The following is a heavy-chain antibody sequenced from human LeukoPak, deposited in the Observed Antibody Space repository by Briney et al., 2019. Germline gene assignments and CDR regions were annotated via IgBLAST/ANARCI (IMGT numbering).Heavy chain of an antibody. CDR3: TRHNLAYYDILTGYYGIGWFDP. D-gene: IGHD3-9*01. J-gene: IGHJ5*02. V-gene: IGHV3-73*01. Sequence: GGSLRLSCAVSGFPFITYNMNWVRQASGKGLEWVGRIRSKANSYATAYAASVKGRFTISRDDSKNTAYLQMNSLKTEDTAVYYCTRHNLAYYDILTGYYGIGWFDPWGQGTLVTVSS. CDR1: GFPFITYN. CDR2: IRSKANSYAT.